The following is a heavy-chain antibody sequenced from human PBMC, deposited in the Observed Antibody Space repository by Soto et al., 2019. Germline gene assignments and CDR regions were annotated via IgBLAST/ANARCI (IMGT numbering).Heavy chain of an antibody. CDR1: GFTLDDYA. J-gene: IGHJ4*02. CDR3: ARGHSVGSRWFVLAF. D-gene: IGHD6-13*01. CDR2: ISWNSGNI. V-gene: IGHV3-9*01. Sequence: EMQLVESGGGLVQPDRSLRLSCVASGFTLDDYAMHWVRQVPGKGLEWVSGISWNSGNIVYEDSVMGRFTVSTANAMNALYLQMSSLTPGHTAWYYCARGHSVGSRWFVLAFWCQGVVVTVSS.